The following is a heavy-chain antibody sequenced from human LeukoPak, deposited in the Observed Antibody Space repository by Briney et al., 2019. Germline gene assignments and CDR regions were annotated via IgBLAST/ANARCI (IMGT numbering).Heavy chain of an antibody. V-gene: IGHV3-11*01. CDR1: GFTFRDYY. D-gene: IGHD3/OR15-3a*01. J-gene: IGHJ5*02. CDR2: ISSSGSTI. Sequence: PGGSLRLSCAASGFTFRDYYMSWIRQAPGKGLEWVSYISSSGSTIYYADSVKGRFTISRDNAKNSLYLQMNSLRAEDTAVYYCARAFRVIFDWFDPWGQGTLVTVSS. CDR3: ARAFRVIFDWFDP.